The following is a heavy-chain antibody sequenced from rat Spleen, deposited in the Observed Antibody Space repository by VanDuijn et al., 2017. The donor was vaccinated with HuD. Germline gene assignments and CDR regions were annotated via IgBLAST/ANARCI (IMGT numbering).Heavy chain of an antibody. CDR3: TRNYAYYYDGSYHGGFDY. Sequence: VQLQESGPGLVQPSQTLSLTCTVSGFSLTSYHVHWVRQPPGKGLEWMGVMWSDGDTSYNSALKSRLSISRDTSKSQVFLKVNSLKTEDTGIYYCTRNYAYYYDGSYHGGFDYWGQGVMVTVSS. J-gene: IGHJ2*01. V-gene: IGHV2-32*01. CDR2: MWSDGDT. D-gene: IGHD1-12*02. CDR1: GFSLTSYH.